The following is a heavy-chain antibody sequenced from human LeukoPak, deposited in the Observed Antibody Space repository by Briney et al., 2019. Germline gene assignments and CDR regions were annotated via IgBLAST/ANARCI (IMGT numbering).Heavy chain of an antibody. Sequence: GGSLRLSCAASGFSFSNAWMSWVRQAPGKGLEWVGLIKSKADGGTTDYAAPVKGRFTTSRDDSKNTLYLQMNSLKTEDTAVYYCTTDLGIAMIRGVFVYWGQGTLVTISS. V-gene: IGHV3-15*01. D-gene: IGHD3-10*01. CDR2: IKSKADGGTT. CDR1: GFSFSNAW. J-gene: IGHJ4*02. CDR3: TTDLGIAMIRGVFVY.